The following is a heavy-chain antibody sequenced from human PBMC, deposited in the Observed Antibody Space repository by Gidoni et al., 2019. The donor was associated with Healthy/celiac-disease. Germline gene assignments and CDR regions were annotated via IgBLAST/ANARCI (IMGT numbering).Heavy chain of an antibody. J-gene: IGHJ6*02. CDR1: GFTFSSYC. V-gene: IGHV3-30*18. CDR2: ISYDGSNK. CDR3: AKETITIPGTPHYYGMDV. D-gene: IGHD3-3*01. Sequence: QVQLVESGGGVVQPGRSLRLSCAASGFTFSSYCMHWVRQAPGKGLEWVAVISYDGSNKYYADSVKGRFTISRDNSKNTLYLQMNSLRAEDTAVYYCAKETITIPGTPHYYGMDVWGQGTTVTVSS.